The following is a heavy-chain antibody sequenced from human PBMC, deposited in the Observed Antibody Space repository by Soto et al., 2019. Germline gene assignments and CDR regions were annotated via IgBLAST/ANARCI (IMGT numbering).Heavy chain of an antibody. J-gene: IGHJ3*02. Sequence: GGSLRLSCAASGFSFSHYAMHWVRQPPGKGLEWVALISYDGENQYFTDSVRGRFTISRDNSKSTLSLQMNGLRAEDTAVYYCAKDRMNHNSVWDPFDIWGQGTMVTVSS. D-gene: IGHD2-15*01. CDR1: GFSFSHYA. CDR2: ISYDGENQ. V-gene: IGHV3-30*04. CDR3: AKDRMNHNSVWDPFDI.